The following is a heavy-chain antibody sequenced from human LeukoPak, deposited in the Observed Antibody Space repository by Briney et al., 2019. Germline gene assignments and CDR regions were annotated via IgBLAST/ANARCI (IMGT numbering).Heavy chain of an antibody. CDR1: GGSFSGYY. D-gene: IGHD3-10*01. J-gene: IGHJ4*02. CDR3: ARRGDYGSYLDY. Sequence: SETLSLTCAVYGGSFSGYYWSWIRQPPGKGLEWIGEINHSGSTNYNPSLKSRVTISVDTSKNQFSLKLSSVTAADTAVYYCARRGDYGSYLDYWGQGTLVTVSS. V-gene: IGHV4-34*01. CDR2: INHSGST.